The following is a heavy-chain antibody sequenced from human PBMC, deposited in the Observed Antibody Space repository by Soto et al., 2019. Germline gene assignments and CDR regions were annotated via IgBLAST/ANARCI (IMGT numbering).Heavy chain of an antibody. CDR2: ISAYNGST. D-gene: IGHD6-13*01. J-gene: IGHJ6*02. Sequence: ASVKVSCKASGYTFTSYGISWVRQAPGQGLEWMGWISAYNGSTNYAQKLQGRVTMTTDTSTSTAYMELRSLRSDDTAVYYCAREDPYSSPPRGYYYGMDVWGQGTTVTVSS. CDR3: AREDPYSSPPRGYYYGMDV. V-gene: IGHV1-18*04. CDR1: GYTFTSYG.